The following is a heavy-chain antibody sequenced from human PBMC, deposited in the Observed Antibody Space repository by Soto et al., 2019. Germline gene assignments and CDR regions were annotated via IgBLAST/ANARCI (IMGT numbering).Heavy chain of an antibody. Sequence: QVQLVQSGAEVKKPGSSVKVSCKASGGTFSSYTISWVRQAPGQGLEWMGRIIPILGIANYAQKFQGRVRITADKSTSTAYMELSSLRSEDTAVYYGARDRGSSSWYSYYGMDVWGQGTTVTVSS. CDR1: GGTFSSYT. CDR2: IIPILGIA. J-gene: IGHJ6*02. CDR3: ARDRGSSSWYSYYGMDV. V-gene: IGHV1-69*08. D-gene: IGHD6-13*01.